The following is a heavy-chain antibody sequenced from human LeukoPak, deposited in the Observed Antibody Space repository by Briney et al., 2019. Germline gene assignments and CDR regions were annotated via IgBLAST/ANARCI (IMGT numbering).Heavy chain of an antibody. CDR3: ATMVRGVIDPFDY. CDR1: GFPFSRHA. V-gene: IGHV3-30-3*01. CDR2: ISSNGTNK. J-gene: IGHJ4*02. D-gene: IGHD3-10*01. Sequence: GGSLRLSCAASGFPFSRHAMHWVRQAPGKGLEWVAVISSNGTNKYYAEFVKGRFTISRDNSKNTLYLQMNSLRAEDTAVYYCATMVRGVIDPFDYWGQGTLVTVSS.